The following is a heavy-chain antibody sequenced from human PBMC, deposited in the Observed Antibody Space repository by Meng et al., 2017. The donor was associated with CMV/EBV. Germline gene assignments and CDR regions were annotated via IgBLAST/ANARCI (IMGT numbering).Heavy chain of an antibody. CDR2: IYYSGST. CDR3: ARTRDSSGYYIDY. Sequence: GSLRLSCTASGGSVSSGSYYWSWIRQPPGKGLEWIGYIYYSGSTNYNPSLKSRVTISVDTSKNQFSLKLSSVTAADTAVYYCARTRDSSGYYIDYWGQGTLVTVSS. V-gene: IGHV4-61*01. D-gene: IGHD3-22*01. J-gene: IGHJ4*02. CDR1: GGSVSSGSYY.